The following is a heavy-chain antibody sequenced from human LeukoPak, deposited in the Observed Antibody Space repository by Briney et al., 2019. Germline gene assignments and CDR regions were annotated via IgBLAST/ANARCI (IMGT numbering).Heavy chain of an antibody. V-gene: IGHV3-69-1*01. Sequence: GGSLRLSCAASGSSFDDYAMYWVRQAPGKGLGWVSLFSVDVNTYYADAVRGRFTISRDNAKNSLYVKMNSLRAEDTAVYYCARGAGPGSYYPRFDYWGQGTLVTVSS. CDR3: ARGAGPGSYYPRFDY. CDR2: FSVDVNT. J-gene: IGHJ4*02. D-gene: IGHD3-10*01. CDR1: GSSFDDYA.